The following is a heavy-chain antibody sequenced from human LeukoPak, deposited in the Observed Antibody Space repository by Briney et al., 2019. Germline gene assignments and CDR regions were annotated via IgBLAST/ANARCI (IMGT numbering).Heavy chain of an antibody. Sequence: GASVKVSCKASGYTFTSHFMHWVRQAPAQGLAWMGIINPESGNTAYAQKFQGRITMTGDTSTSTVYMELSSLRSEDTAMYYCAKDGNWNNVPGDYYYMDVGGKGTTVAVSS. CDR2: INPESGNT. CDR1: GYTFTSHF. D-gene: IGHD1/OR15-1a*01. J-gene: IGHJ6*03. V-gene: IGHV1-46*01. CDR3: AKDGNWNNVPGDYYYMDV.